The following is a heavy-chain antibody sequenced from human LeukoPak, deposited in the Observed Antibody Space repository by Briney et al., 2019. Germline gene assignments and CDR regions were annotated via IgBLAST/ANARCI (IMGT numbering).Heavy chain of an antibody. D-gene: IGHD2-21*01. CDR1: GLTASHNVNNA. Sequence: GGSLRLSCAASGLTASHNVNNAMSWVRHAPGKGLMWVSGITTSGSTYYADSVKGRFTISRENSNNTLYLHMDSLRAEDTAVYYCAKAPVWNYYYGLDVWGQGTTVTVSS. CDR2: ITTSGST. CDR3: AKAPVWNYYYGLDV. J-gene: IGHJ6*02. V-gene: IGHV3-23*01.